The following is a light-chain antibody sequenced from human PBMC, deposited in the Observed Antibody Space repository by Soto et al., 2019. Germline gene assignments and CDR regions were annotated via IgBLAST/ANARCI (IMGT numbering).Light chain of an antibody. CDR1: SSDVGTYTL. J-gene: IGLJ1*01. CDR2: EVN. CDR3: ISYTGSDTSYV. Sequence: QSVLTQPASVSGSPGQSITISCTGTSSDVGTYTLVSWYQQHPGKAPKLVIYEVNKRPAGVSKRFSGSKSGDTASLTISGLQAEDEADYYCISYTGSDTSYVFGTGTKLTVL. V-gene: IGLV2-14*02.